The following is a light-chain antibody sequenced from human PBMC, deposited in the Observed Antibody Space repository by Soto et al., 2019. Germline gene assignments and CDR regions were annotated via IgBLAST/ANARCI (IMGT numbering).Light chain of an antibody. CDR1: QSVSNNY. Sequence: EIVLTQSPGTLSLSPGERATLSCRASQSVSNNYLAWYQQNPGQAPMLLIYGASSRATGIPDRFSGSGSGTDFTLTISRLEPEDFAVYYCQQYGSSPPVTFGGGTRVEIK. V-gene: IGKV3-20*01. J-gene: IGKJ4*01. CDR3: QQYGSSPPVT. CDR2: GAS.